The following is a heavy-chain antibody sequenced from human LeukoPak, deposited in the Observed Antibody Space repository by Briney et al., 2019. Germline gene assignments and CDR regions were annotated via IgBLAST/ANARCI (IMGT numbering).Heavy chain of an antibody. CDR1: GFTFSNYA. V-gene: IGHV3-23*01. CDR2: ISGSGDIT. CDR3: AGGGTIFGVVTMGY. D-gene: IGHD3-3*01. Sequence: PGGSLRLSCAASGFTFSNYAMNWVRQAPGKGLEWVSTISGSGDITYYADSVKGRFTISRDNSKNTLYLQMNSLRAEDTAVYYCAGGGTIFGVVTMGYWGQGTLVTVSS. J-gene: IGHJ4*02.